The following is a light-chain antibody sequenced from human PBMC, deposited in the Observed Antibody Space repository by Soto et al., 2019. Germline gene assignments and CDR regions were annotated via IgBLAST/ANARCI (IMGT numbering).Light chain of an antibody. CDR3: AAWDDILNGYV. CDR2: SNN. V-gene: IGLV1-44*01. Sequence: QSVLTQPPSASGTPGQRVTISCSGSFSNIGSYTVSWYQQLPGTAPKLLIYSNNQRPSGVPDRFSGSKSGTSASLAISGLQSEDEADYYCAAWDDILNGYVFGTGTKSPS. J-gene: IGLJ1*01. CDR1: FSNIGSYT.